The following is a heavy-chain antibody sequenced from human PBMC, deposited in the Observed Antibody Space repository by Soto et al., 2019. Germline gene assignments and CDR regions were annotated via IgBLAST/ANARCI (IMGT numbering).Heavy chain of an antibody. J-gene: IGHJ5*02. CDR1: GGSISSGGYY. CDR2: IYYSGST. Sequence: SETLSLTCTVSGGSISSGGYYWSWIRQHPGKGLEWIGYIYYSGSTYYNPSLKSRVTISVDTSKNQFSLKLSSVTAADTAVYYCARAAPDTAILAYNWFDPWGQGTLVTVSS. D-gene: IGHD5-18*01. CDR3: ARAAPDTAILAYNWFDP. V-gene: IGHV4-31*03.